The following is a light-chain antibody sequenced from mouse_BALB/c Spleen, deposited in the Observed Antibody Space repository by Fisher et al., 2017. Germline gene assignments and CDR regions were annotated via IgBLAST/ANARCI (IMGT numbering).Light chain of an antibody. Sequence: IVMTQSTAIMSASPGEKVTMTCSASSSVSYMYWYQQKPGSSPRLLIYDTSNLASGVPVRFSGSGSGTSYSLTIGTMEAEDVATYYCQQGSSIPFTFGSGTKLEIK. CDR3: QQGSSIPFT. J-gene: IGKJ4*01. CDR2: DTS. CDR1: SSVSY. V-gene: IGKV4-55*01.